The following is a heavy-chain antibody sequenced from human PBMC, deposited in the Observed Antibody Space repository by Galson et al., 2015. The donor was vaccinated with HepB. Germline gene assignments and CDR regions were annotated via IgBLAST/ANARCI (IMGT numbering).Heavy chain of an antibody. V-gene: IGHV3-30-3*01. CDR1: GFTFSSYA. CDR3: ARSLSHGYFDY. Sequence: SLRLSCAASGFTFSSYAMHWVRQAPGKGLEWVAVISYDGSNKYYADSVKGRFTISRDNSKNTLYLQMNSLRAEDTAVYYCARSLSHGYFDYWGQGTLVTVSS. J-gene: IGHJ4*02. D-gene: IGHD2-8*01. CDR2: ISYDGSNK.